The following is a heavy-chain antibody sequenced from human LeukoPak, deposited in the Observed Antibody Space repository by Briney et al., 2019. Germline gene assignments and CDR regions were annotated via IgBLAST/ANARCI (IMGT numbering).Heavy chain of an antibody. CDR3: ARYFGSGIA. V-gene: IGHV4-39*01. CDR1: GGSIISTSYY. D-gene: IGHD3-10*01. Sequence: PSETLSLTCTVSGGSIISTSYYWGSIRQPPGKGLEWVGSIYVRGNTYYNPSLQTRLTISVDTSQNQFSLNLTSVTAADAAVYYCARYFGSGIAWGQGILVTVSS. J-gene: IGHJ4*02. CDR2: IYVRGNT.